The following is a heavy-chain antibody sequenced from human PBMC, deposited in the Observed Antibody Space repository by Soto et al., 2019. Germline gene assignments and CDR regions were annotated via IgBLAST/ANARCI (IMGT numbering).Heavy chain of an antibody. D-gene: IGHD3-3*01. Sequence: TGGSLRLSCAASGFTFSSYAMSWVRQAPGKGLEWVSAISGSGGSTYYADSVKGRFTISRDNSKNTLYLQMNSLRAEDTAVYYCAKGGIRFLELNWFDPWGQGTLVTVSS. CDR2: ISGSGGST. CDR1: GFTFSSYA. V-gene: IGHV3-23*01. J-gene: IGHJ5*02. CDR3: AKGGIRFLELNWFDP.